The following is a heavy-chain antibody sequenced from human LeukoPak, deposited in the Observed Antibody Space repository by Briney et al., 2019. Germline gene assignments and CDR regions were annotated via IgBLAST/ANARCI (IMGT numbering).Heavy chain of an antibody. D-gene: IGHD2-15*01. CDR3: AAGISSGGSVEWYYYGMDV. CDR1: GFTFTRSA. Sequence: GASVKVSCKASGFTFTRSAMQWVRQARGQRLEWIGWIVVGSGNTNYAQKFQERVTITRDMSTSTAYMELSSLRSEDTAVYYCAAGISSGGSVEWYYYGMDVWGQGTTVTVSS. CDR2: IVVGSGNT. J-gene: IGHJ6*02. V-gene: IGHV1-58*02.